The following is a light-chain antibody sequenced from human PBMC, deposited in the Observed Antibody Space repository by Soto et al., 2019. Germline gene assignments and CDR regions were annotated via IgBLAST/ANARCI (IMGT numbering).Light chain of an antibody. Sequence: ELVLTQSPATLSVSPGERASLSCRASQSVGNNLAWYQQKPGQAPRLLIYGASTRATGIPARFSGSGSGTEFTLTISSLQSEDFAVYYCQQRSNWPPITFGQGTRLEIK. CDR1: QSVGNN. J-gene: IGKJ5*01. V-gene: IGKV3-15*01. CDR2: GAS. CDR3: QQRSNWPPIT.